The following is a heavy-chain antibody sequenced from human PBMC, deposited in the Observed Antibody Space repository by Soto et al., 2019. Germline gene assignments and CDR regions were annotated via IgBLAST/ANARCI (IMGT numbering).Heavy chain of an antibody. CDR2: IYYSGST. CDR1: SGSISSSNW. V-gene: IGHV4-4*02. J-gene: IGHJ4*01. Sequence: PSETRSLTCAVSSGSISSSNWWSWVRQPPGKGLEWIGYIYYSGSTNYNPSLKSRVTISVDKSKNQFSLKLSSVTAADTAVYYCASLKDIVVIPAAPYFDYWGHGTLVTVSS. CDR3: ASLKDIVVIPAAPYFDY. D-gene: IGHD2-2*01.